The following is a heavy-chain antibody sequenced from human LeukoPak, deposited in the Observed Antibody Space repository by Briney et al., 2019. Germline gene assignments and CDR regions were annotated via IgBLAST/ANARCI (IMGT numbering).Heavy chain of an antibody. CDR1: GFTFSSYA. J-gene: IGHJ4*02. V-gene: IGHV3-23*01. CDR2: ISGSGGST. D-gene: IGHD6-19*01. Sequence: PGGSLRLSCAASGFTFSSYAMSWVRQAPGKGLEWVSGISGSGGSTYYADSVKGRFTISRDNSKNTLYLQMNSLRAEDTAVYYCARDPRYSSGWYLDYWGQGTLVTVSS. CDR3: ARDPRYSSGWYLDY.